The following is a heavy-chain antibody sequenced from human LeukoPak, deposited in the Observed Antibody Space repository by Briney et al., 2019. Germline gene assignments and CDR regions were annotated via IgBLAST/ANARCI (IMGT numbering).Heavy chain of an antibody. CDR2: ISSSSYI. CDR1: GFTFSSYS. Sequence: GGSLRLSCAASGFTFSSYSMNWVRQAPGKGLEWVSSISSSSYIYYADSVKGRFTISRDNAKNPLYLQMNSLRAEDTAVYYCARDLWLAADYWGQGTLVTVSS. CDR3: ARDLWLAADY. D-gene: IGHD6-19*01. J-gene: IGHJ4*02. V-gene: IGHV3-21*01.